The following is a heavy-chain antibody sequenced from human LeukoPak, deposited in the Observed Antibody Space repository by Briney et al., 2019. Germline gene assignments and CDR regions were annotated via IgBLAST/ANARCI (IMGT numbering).Heavy chain of an antibody. D-gene: IGHD3-16*01. CDR1: GGTFSSYA. CDR3: ARDTAGPAGIYDFDY. Sequence: SVKVSCKASGGTFSSYAISWVRQPPGQGLEWMGRIIPIFGIANNAQKFQGRVTITADKSTSTAYMELSSLRSEDTAVYYCARDTAGPAGIYDFDYWGQGNLVTVSS. CDR2: IIPIFGIA. V-gene: IGHV1-69*04. J-gene: IGHJ4*02.